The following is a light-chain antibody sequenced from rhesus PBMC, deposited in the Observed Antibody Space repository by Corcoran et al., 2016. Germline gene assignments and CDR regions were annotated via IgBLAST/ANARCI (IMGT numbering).Light chain of an antibody. V-gene: IGKV3-53*02. CDR1: QRVSTN. J-gene: IGKJ2*01. CDR2: AAS. CDR3: QKYSASPYI. Sequence: IVMTQSPATLSLSPGERATFSCSTSQRVSTNSAWYQQKTGRAPRLLFYAASPRASDIPDRFSGSGSRTEFTLTLSSLEPDDFAVYYCQKYSASPYIFGQGAKGEIK.